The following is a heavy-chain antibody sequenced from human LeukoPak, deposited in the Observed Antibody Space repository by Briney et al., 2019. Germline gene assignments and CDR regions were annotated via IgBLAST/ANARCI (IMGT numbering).Heavy chain of an antibody. CDR3: ARDRDSSGYYYKLGAFDI. CDR2: INPSGGST. Sequence: GASMKVSCKASGYTFTSYYMHWVRQAPGQGLEWLGIINPSGGSTSYAQKFQGRVTMTRDTSTSTVYMELSSLRSEDTAVYYCARDRDSSGYYYKLGAFDIWGQGTMVTVSS. V-gene: IGHV1-46*01. CDR1: GYTFTSYY. D-gene: IGHD3-22*01. J-gene: IGHJ3*02.